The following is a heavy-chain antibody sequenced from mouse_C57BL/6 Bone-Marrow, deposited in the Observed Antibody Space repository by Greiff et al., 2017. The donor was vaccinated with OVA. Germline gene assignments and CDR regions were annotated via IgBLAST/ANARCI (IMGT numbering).Heavy chain of an antibody. Sequence: VQLQESGPELVKPGASVKISCKASGYTFTDYYINWVKQRPGQGLEWIGWIFPGSGSTYYNETFTGKATLTVDKSSSTAYMLLSSLTSEDSAVYVGARGGYDGRRKRDWFAYWGQGTLVTVSA. J-gene: IGHJ3*01. CDR2: IFPGSGST. D-gene: IGHD2-1*01. CDR3: ARGGYDGRRKRDWFAY. V-gene: IGHV1-75*01. CDR1: GYTFTDYY.